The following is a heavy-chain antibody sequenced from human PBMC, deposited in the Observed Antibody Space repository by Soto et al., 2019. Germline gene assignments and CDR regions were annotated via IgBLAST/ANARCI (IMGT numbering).Heavy chain of an antibody. CDR3: ARKGLSSSANNWFDP. D-gene: IGHD6-6*01. J-gene: IGHJ5*02. Sequence: ASLKVSCKASGYTFTSYAMHWVRQAPGQRLEWMGWINAGNGNTKYSQKFQGRVTITRDTSASTAYMELSSLRSEDTAVYYCARKGLSSSANNWFDPWGQGTLVTVSS. CDR2: INAGNGNT. CDR1: GYTFTSYA. V-gene: IGHV1-3*01.